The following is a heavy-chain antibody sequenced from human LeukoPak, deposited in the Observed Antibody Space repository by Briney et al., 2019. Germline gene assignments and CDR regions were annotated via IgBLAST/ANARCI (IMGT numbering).Heavy chain of an antibody. V-gene: IGHV3-23*01. CDR3: AKDGPSSGWSRGDFDY. CDR2: ISGSGVST. D-gene: IGHD6-19*01. Sequence: PGGSLRLSCAASGFTFSSYAMSWVRQAPGKGLEWVSSISGSGVSTFYADSVKGRFTISRDNSENTLFLRLNSLRAEDTALYYCAKDGPSSGWSRGDFDYWGQGSLVTASS. J-gene: IGHJ4*02. CDR1: GFTFSSYA.